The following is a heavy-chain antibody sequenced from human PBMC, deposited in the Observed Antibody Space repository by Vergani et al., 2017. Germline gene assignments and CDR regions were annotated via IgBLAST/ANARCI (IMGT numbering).Heavy chain of an antibody. CDR3: AGVRESVGGNFDY. V-gene: IGHV1-18*04. Sequence: QVQLVQSGAEVTKPGASVKVSCKASGYTFSSYGISWVRQAPGQGLEWMGWTSAYTGNPHYAQKLQGRLTKTTGTSTSRAYMELSSLISEDPAVYYCAGVRESVGGNFDYWGQGTLVTVSS. D-gene: IGHD4-23*01. CDR2: TSAYTGNP. CDR1: GYTFSSYG. J-gene: IGHJ4*02.